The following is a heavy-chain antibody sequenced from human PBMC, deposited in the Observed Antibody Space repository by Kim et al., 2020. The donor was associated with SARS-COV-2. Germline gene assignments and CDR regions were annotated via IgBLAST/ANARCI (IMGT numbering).Heavy chain of an antibody. CDR1: GFTFSSYA. V-gene: IGHV3-30*04. CDR2: ISYDGSNK. D-gene: IGHD2-15*01. Sequence: GSLRLSCAASGFTFSSYAMHWVRQAPGKGLEWVAVISYDGSNKYYVDSVKGRFTISRDNSKNTLYLQMNSLRAEDTAVYDCARGPDIVVVVAGYSRGGLDYWGQGTLVTVSS. CDR3: ARGPDIVVVVAGYSRGGLDY. J-gene: IGHJ4*02.